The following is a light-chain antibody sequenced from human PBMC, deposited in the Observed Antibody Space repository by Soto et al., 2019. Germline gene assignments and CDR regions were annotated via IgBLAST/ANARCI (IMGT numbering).Light chain of an antibody. CDR3: QQRSEWPPALT. J-gene: IGKJ4*01. CDR2: DAS. Sequence: EIVLTQSPATLSLSPGERATLSCRASQSVSSYLAGYQQKPGQAPRLLIYDASNRDTGIPARFSGSGYGTDFTLTISSLEPEDFAVYYCQQRSEWPPALTFGGGTKVAIK. V-gene: IGKV3-11*01. CDR1: QSVSSY.